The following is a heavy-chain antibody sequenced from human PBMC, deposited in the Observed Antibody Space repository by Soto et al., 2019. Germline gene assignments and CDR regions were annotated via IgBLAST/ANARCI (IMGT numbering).Heavy chain of an antibody. CDR1: GFTFSHYA. CDR2: ISGSDDST. Sequence: GGSLRLSCAASGFTFSHYAMSWVRQAPGKGLEWLSSISGSDDSTDYADSVKGRFTISRDNSKNTLYLQMNSLRAEDTAMYYCAKDQSPYQLLSPNWFDPWGQGTLVTVSS. V-gene: IGHV3-23*01. D-gene: IGHD2-2*01. CDR3: AKDQSPYQLLSPNWFDP. J-gene: IGHJ5*02.